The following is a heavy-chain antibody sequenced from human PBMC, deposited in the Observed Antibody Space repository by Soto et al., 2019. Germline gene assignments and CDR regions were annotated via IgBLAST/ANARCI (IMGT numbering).Heavy chain of an antibody. D-gene: IGHD6-19*01. CDR1: GGSFSGYY. V-gene: IGHV4-31*11. J-gene: IGHJ6*02. CDR3: ARPSIMGIAVAGTRYGMDV. Sequence: PSETLSLTCAVYGGSFSGYYWSWIRQHPGKGLEWIGYIYYSGSTYYNPSLKSRVTISVDTSKNQFSLKLSSVTAADTAVYYCARPSIMGIAVAGTRYGMDVWGQGTTVTVSS. CDR2: IYYSGST.